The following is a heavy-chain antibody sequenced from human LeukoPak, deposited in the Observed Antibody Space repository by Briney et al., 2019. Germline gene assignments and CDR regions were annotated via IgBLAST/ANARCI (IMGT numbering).Heavy chain of an antibody. J-gene: IGHJ3*02. CDR2: IYHSGIT. CDR1: GYSISSGYY. V-gene: IGHV4-38-2*02. CDR3: AREADAFDI. Sequence: HSETLSLTCTVSGYSISSGYYWGWLRQPPGKGLEWIGSIYHSGITSYNPSLKSRITISVDTSKNQFSLKLNSVTAADTAVYYCAREADAFDIWGQGTMVTVSS.